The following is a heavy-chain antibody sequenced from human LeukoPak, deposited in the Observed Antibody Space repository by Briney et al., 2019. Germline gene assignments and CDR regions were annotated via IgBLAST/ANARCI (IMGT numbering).Heavy chain of an antibody. CDR3: ARQLRGAFDI. D-gene: IGHD4-17*01. V-gene: IGHV4-39*01. CDR2: IYYSGST. J-gene: IGHJ3*02. CDR1: GGSISSSRYY. Sequence: SETLSLTCTVSGGSISSSRYYWGWIRQPPGKGLEWIGSIYYSGSTYYNPSLKSRVTISVDTSKNQFSLKLSSVTAADTAVYYCARQLRGAFDIWGQGTMVTVSS.